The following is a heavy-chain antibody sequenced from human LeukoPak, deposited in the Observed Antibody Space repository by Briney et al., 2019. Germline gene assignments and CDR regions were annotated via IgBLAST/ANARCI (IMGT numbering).Heavy chain of an antibody. V-gene: IGHV3-9*02. Sequence: PGGSLRLSCAASGFTSADYGMHWVRHAPGKGLEWVSTSSGCSGSVGYVVSVKGRFTISRDNAKQPLYLQINSLRPEDTALHYGAKDYGYSSSWYDYWGQGTLVTVSS. D-gene: IGHD6-13*01. CDR3: AKDYGYSSSWYDY. J-gene: IGHJ4*02. CDR2: SSGCSGSV. CDR1: GFTSADYG.